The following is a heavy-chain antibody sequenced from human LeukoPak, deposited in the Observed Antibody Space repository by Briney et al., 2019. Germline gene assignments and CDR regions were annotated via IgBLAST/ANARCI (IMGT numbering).Heavy chain of an antibody. D-gene: IGHD2-2*01. Sequence: ASVKISCKSSGYIFTTYYVHWVRQAPGQGLEWMGIINPNAGSAIYAQRFQGRVAMTRDTSTSTVYMELSSLRSEDTAVYYCATSSLMVVVVPAALDYWGQGTLVTVSS. CDR2: INPNAGSA. J-gene: IGHJ4*02. CDR1: GYIFTTYY. V-gene: IGHV1-46*01. CDR3: ATSSLMVVVVPAALDY.